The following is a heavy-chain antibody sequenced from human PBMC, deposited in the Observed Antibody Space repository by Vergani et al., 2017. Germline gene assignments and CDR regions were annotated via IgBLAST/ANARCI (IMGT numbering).Heavy chain of an antibody. CDR3: ARAEGNWNPEEIDY. CDR1: GFSFSDYY. CDR2: ISSSGSPI. Sequence: QVQLVESGGGLVKPGGSLRLSCATSGFSFSDYYMGWIRQAPGKGLEWVSYISSSGSPIYYADSVKGRFTISRDNTKSSLYLKMNSLRAEDTAVYYCARAEGNWNPEEIDYWGQGTLVTVSS. D-gene: IGHD1-20*01. J-gene: IGHJ4*02. V-gene: IGHV3-11*01.